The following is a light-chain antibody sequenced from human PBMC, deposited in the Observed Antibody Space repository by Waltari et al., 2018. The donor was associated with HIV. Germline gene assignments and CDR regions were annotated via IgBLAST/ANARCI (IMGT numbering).Light chain of an antibody. CDR3: QQYYSPPYT. Sequence: EIVMTQSPDSLPVSLRERATINCTSSQTILYTYKDKDSLAWYQQRPVPPHKLLIYWASTRGSGVPDRFTGSGSGTDFTLTSSSLQAEDVAVYYCQQYYSPPYTFGQGTELQIK. CDR1: QTILYTYKDKDS. CDR2: WAS. J-gene: IGKJ2*01. V-gene: IGKV4-1*01.